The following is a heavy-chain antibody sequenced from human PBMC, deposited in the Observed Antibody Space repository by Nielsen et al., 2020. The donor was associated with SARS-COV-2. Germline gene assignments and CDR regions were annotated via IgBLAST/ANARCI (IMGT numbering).Heavy chain of an antibody. V-gene: IGHV4-59*01. D-gene: IGHD3-3*01. CDR2: IYYSGST. Sequence: SETLSLTCTDSGGSISSYYWSWIRQPPGKGLEWIGYIYYSGSTNYNPSLKSRVTISVDTSKNQFSLKLSSVTAADTAVYYCARHPRITIFGVVIIGWFDPWGQGTLVTVSS. CDR1: GGSISSYY. J-gene: IGHJ5*02. CDR3: ARHPRITIFGVVIIGWFDP.